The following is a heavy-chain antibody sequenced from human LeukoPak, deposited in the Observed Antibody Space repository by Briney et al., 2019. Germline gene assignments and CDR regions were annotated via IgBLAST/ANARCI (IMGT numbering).Heavy chain of an antibody. CDR1: GFTFSSYG. CDR3: AKDRGSYWRGWFDP. D-gene: IGHD1-26*01. J-gene: IGHJ5*02. V-gene: IGHV3-30*02. Sequence: AGGSLRLSCAASGFTFSSYGMHWVRQAPGKGLEWVAFIRYDGSNKYYADSVKGRFTISRDNSKNTLYLQMNSLRAEDTAVYYCAKDRGSYWRGWFDPWRQGTLVTVSS. CDR2: IRYDGSNK.